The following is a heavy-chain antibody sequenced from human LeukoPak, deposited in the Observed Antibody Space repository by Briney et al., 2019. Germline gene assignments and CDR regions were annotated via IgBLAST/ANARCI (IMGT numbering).Heavy chain of an antibody. Sequence: GGSLRLSCAASGLTFSTSAMSWVRQAPGKGLEWVAVISYDGSNKYYADSVKGRFTISRDNSKNTLYLQMNSLRAEDTAVYYCARNGDYALDYWGQGTLVTVSS. CDR1: GLTFSTSA. J-gene: IGHJ4*02. V-gene: IGHV3-30-3*01. D-gene: IGHD4-17*01. CDR3: ARNGDYALDY. CDR2: ISYDGSNK.